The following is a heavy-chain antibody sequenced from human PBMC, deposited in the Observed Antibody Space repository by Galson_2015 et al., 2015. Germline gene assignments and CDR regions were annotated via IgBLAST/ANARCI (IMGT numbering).Heavy chain of an antibody. D-gene: IGHD4-17*01. CDR3: ARAGTAVTGFDP. CDR2: IYSGGST. CDR1: GFTVSSNY. J-gene: IGHJ5*02. Sequence: SLRLSCAASGFTVSSNYMSWVRQAPGKGLEWVSVIYSGGSTYYADSVKGRFTISRNNSKNTRYLQMNSLRAEDTAVYYCARAGTAVTGFDPSGQGTLVTVSS. V-gene: IGHV3-53*01.